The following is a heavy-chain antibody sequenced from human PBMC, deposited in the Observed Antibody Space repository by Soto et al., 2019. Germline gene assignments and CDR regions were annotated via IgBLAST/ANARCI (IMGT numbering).Heavy chain of an antibody. Sequence: QVQLVESGGGVVQPGRSLRLSGAASGFTFCHYAIHWVRQAPGKGLEWVALMSYDGRNEYDADSVKGRFTISGDNSKTPVYLQMSSLRAEDTAVYYCAKDGSQNFDYWGQGTLVTVSS. CDR1: GFTFCHYA. CDR3: AKDGSQNFDY. J-gene: IGHJ4*02. D-gene: IGHD1-26*01. CDR2: MSYDGRNE. V-gene: IGHV3-30*18.